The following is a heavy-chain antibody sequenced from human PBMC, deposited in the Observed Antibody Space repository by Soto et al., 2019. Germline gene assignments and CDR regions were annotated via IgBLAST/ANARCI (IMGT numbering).Heavy chain of an antibody. J-gene: IGHJ4*02. CDR3: ARDREYKVPVEWDY. D-gene: IGHD2-2*01. Sequence: GASVKVSCKASGYTFTRYGISWVRQAPGQGLEWMGWISAYNGNTNYAQKLQGRVTMTTDTSTSTAYMELRSLRSDDTAVYYCARDREYKVPVEWDYWGQGTLVTVSS. CDR1: GYTFTRYG. CDR2: ISAYNGNT. V-gene: IGHV1-18*04.